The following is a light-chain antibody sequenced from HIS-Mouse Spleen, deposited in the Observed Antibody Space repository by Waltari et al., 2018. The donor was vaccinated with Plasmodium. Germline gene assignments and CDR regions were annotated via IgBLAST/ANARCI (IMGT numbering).Light chain of an antibody. CDR2: CVS. CDR1: SSDVGCYNY. V-gene: IGLV2-11*01. J-gene: IGLJ1*01. Sequence: QSALTQPRSVSGSPGQSVTISCTGTSSDVGCYNYVSWYQQHPGQAPHLMIYCVSKRPSGVPDRFAGSKSGNTASLTISGLQAEDEADYYCCSYAGSYTYVFGTGTKVTVL. CDR3: CSYAGSYTYV.